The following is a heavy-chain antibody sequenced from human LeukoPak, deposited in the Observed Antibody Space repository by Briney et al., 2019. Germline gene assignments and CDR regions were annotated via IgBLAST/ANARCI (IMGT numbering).Heavy chain of an antibody. D-gene: IGHD3-16*01. CDR2: IYYSGST. J-gene: IGHJ3*02. CDR3: AAGLPDDASDI. CDR1: GGSISSSSYY. Sequence: SETLSLTCTVSGGSISSSSYYWGWIRQPPGKGLEWIGSIYYSGSTYYNPSLKSRVTISVDTSKNQFSLKLSSVTAADTAVYYCAAGLPDDASDIWGQGTMVTVSS. V-gene: IGHV4-39*01.